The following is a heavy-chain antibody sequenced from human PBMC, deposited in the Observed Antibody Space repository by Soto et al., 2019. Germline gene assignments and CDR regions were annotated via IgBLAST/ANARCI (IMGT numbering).Heavy chain of an antibody. CDR1: GGSISSSSYY. V-gene: IGHV4-39*01. CDR3: ARKGFEYSSSSSYFDY. J-gene: IGHJ4*02. Sequence: SETLSLTCTVSGGSISSSSYYWGWIRQPPGKGLEWIGSIYYSGSTYYNPALKSRVTISVETSKNQFSLKLSSVTAADTAVYYCARKGFEYSSSSSYFDYWGQGTLVTVSS. CDR2: IYYSGST. D-gene: IGHD6-6*01.